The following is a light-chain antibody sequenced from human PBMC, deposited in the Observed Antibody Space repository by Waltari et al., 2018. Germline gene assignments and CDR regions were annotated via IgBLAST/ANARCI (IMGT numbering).Light chain of an antibody. CDR3: LQYNGEPRT. CDR1: QNINTW. V-gene: IGKV1-5*03. Sequence: DIQMTQSPSTLSASVGDRVTITCRASQNINTWLAWHQQKPGKAPKLLIYKASILESGVPSRFSGSGSGTEYTLTISSLQPDDVATYYCLQYNGEPRTFGQGTKVEVK. J-gene: IGKJ1*01. CDR2: KAS.